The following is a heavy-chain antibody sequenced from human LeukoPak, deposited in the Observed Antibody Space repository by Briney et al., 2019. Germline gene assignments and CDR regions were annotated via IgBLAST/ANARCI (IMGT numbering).Heavy chain of an antibody. CDR1: GGSISSYY. V-gene: IGHV4-59*08. CDR3: ARHPVTTWVDYFDY. J-gene: IGHJ4*02. Sequence: SETLSLTCTVSGGSISSYYWSWIRQPPGKGLEWIGYIYYSGSTNYNPSLKSRVTISVDTSKNQFSLKLSSVTAADTAVYYCARHPVTTWVDYFDYWGQGTLVTVSS. D-gene: IGHD4-17*01. CDR2: IYYSGST.